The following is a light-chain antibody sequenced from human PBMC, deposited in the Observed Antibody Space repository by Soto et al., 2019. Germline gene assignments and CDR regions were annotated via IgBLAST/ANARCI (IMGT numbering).Light chain of an antibody. CDR1: QSVSSY. Sequence: EIVLTQSPATLSLSPGERATLSCRASQSVSSYLAWYQQKPGQAPRLLIYDASNRATGIPARISGSGSGTDFTLTISILEPEDFAVYYCQQRSNWPLTFGGGTKVEIK. CDR2: DAS. V-gene: IGKV3-11*01. CDR3: QQRSNWPLT. J-gene: IGKJ4*01.